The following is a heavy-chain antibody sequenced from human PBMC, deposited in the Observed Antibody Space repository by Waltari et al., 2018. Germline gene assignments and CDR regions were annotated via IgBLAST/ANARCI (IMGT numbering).Heavy chain of an antibody. CDR1: GFTFGSYW. J-gene: IGHJ4*02. D-gene: IGHD2-2*01. Sequence: EVQMVESGGGLVQPGGTLRLSCASSGFTFGSYWISWVCQASGKVLVWEANIKDDGSGKCYVESVKGRITSSRQNAQNALDLQRTSLRAEDAAVYFFERVVGSTSCPDYWGEGTLVTVSS. V-gene: IGHV3-7*01. CDR2: IKDDGSGK. CDR3: ERVVGSTSCPDY.